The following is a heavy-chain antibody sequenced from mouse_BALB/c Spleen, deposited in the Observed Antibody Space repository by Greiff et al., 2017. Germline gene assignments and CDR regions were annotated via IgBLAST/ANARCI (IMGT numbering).Heavy chain of an antibody. D-gene: IGHD4-1*02. Sequence: DVKLQESGPGLVKPSQSLSLTCSVTGYSITSGYYWNWIRQFPGNKLEWMGYISYDGSNNYNPSLKNRISITRDTSKNQFFLKLNSVTTEDTATYYCARAPTGGYYFDYWGQGTTLTVSS. CDR2: ISYDGSN. J-gene: IGHJ2*01. V-gene: IGHV3-6*02. CDR3: ARAPTGGYYFDY. CDR1: GYSITSGYY.